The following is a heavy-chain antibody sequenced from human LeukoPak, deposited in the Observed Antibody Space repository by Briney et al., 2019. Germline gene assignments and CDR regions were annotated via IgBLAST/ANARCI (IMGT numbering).Heavy chain of an antibody. J-gene: IGHJ4*02. CDR2: LNGHGTSA. D-gene: IGHD3-22*01. CDR1: GFTFSSYW. V-gene: IGHV3-74*01. CDR3: ARGVPGYYGLDY. Sequence: GGSLRLSCAASGFTFSSYWMHWVRQVPGKGLLWVSRLNGHGTSASYAESVTGRFTISRDNAKNTLYLQLNSLTVDDTAVYYCARGVPGYYGLDYWGQGTLVTVSS.